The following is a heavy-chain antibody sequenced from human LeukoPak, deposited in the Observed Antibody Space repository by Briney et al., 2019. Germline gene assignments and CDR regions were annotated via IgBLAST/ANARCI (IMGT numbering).Heavy chain of an antibody. J-gene: IGHJ5*02. CDR2: ITGTGGST. CDR3: AKGYSSSWYSQWFDP. V-gene: IGHV3-23*01. CDR1: GFTPTSYA. D-gene: IGHD6-13*01. Sequence: PLRSLRLSCAASGFTPTSYAMSWVRQTPRKGQEWVLAITGTGGSTYYADSVKGRFTISRDNSKNTLYLQMNSLRVEDTAVYYCAKGYSSSWYSQWFDPWGQGTLVTVSS.